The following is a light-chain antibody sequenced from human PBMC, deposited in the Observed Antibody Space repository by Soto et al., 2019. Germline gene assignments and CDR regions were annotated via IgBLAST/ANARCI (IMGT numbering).Light chain of an antibody. V-gene: IGLV4-69*01. CDR1: SGHSNYA. CDR3: QTWGTGIVI. J-gene: IGLJ2*01. CDR2: LNRDGSH. Sequence: QPVLTQSPSASASLGASVKLTCTLSSGHSNYAIAWHQQQPEKGPRYLMKLNRDGSHSKGDGIPNRFSGSSSGAERYLTISSLQSEDGADDYCQTWGTGIVIFGGGTKVTVL.